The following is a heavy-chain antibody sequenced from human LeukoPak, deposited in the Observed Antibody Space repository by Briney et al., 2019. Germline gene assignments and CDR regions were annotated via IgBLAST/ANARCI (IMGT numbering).Heavy chain of an antibody. J-gene: IGHJ4*02. D-gene: IGHD6-13*01. Sequence: GGSLRLSCAASGFTFDDYGMSWVRQAPGKGLEWVSGINWNGGSTGYADSVKGRLTISRDNAKNSLYLQMNSLRAEDTALYYCARDITEAAAGSFDYWGQGTLVTVSS. CDR1: GFTFDDYG. V-gene: IGHV3-20*04. CDR3: ARDITEAAAGSFDY. CDR2: INWNGGST.